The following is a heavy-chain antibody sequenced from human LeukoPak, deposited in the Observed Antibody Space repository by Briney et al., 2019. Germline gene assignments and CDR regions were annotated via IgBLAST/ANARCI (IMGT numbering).Heavy chain of an antibody. Sequence: GGSLRLSCAASGFTFSSYWMSWVRQAPGKGLEWVANIKQDGSEKYYVDSVKGRFTISRDNAKNSLYLQMNSLRAEDTAVYYCARSMVYYDFWSGYYYFDYWGRGTLVTVSS. CDR3: ARSMVYYDFWSGYYYFDY. J-gene: IGHJ4*02. V-gene: IGHV3-7*03. D-gene: IGHD3-3*01. CDR2: IKQDGSEK. CDR1: GFTFSSYW.